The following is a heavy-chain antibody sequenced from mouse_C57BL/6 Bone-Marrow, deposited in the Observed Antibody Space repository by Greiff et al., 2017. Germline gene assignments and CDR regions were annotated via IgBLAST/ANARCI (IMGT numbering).Heavy chain of an antibody. CDR2: IYPSDSET. CDR1: GYTFTSYW. Sequence: VQLQQPGAELVRPGSSVKLSCTASGYTFTSYWMDWVKQRPGQGLEWIGNIYPSDSETHYNQKFKDKATLTVDKSNSTAYMQLSSLTSEDSAVYFCARVKIYYGNRYWYVDVWGTGTTVTVSS. V-gene: IGHV1-61*01. J-gene: IGHJ1*03. D-gene: IGHD2-1*01. CDR3: ARVKIYYGNRYWYVDV.